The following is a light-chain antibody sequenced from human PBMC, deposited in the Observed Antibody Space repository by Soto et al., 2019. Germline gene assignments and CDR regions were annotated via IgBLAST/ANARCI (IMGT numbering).Light chain of an antibody. V-gene: IGKV3-11*01. J-gene: IGKJ1*01. CDR3: QQYGSLSWT. CDR1: QSVSSY. Sequence: EIVLTQSPATLSLSPGETATLSCMASQSVSSYLAWYQRKPGQAPRLLIYDASNRATGIPARFSGSGSGTDFTLTTSRLEPEDFAVYYCQQYGSLSWTFGQGTKVHI. CDR2: DAS.